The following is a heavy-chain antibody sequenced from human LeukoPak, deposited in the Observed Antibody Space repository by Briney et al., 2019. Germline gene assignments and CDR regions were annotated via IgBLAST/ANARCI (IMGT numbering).Heavy chain of an antibody. Sequence: ASVKVSCKASGYTFTGYYTHWVRQAPGQGLEWMGRINPNSGGTNYAQKFQGRVTMTRDTSISTAYMELSRLRSDDTAVYYCARVGLRYFDWLVYWGQGTLVTVSS. V-gene: IGHV1-2*06. CDR3: ARVGLRYFDWLVY. J-gene: IGHJ4*02. D-gene: IGHD3-9*01. CDR1: GYTFTGYY. CDR2: INPNSGGT.